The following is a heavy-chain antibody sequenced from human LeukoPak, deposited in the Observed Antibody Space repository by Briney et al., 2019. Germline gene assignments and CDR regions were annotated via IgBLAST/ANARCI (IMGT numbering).Heavy chain of an antibody. J-gene: IGHJ6*03. CDR1: GYTFTGYY. D-gene: IGHD2-2*01. Sequence: ASVKVSCKASGYTFTGYYMHWVRQAPGQGLEWMGWINPNSGGTNYAQKFQGRVTMTRDTSISTAYMELSRLRSDDTAVYYCARDRAYCSSTSCYGNHYYYYYMDVWGKGATVTVSS. CDR3: ARDRAYCSSTSCYGNHYYYYYMDV. CDR2: INPNSGGT. V-gene: IGHV1-2*02.